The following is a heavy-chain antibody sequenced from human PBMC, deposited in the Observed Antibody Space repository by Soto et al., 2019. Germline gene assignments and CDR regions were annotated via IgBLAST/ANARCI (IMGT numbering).Heavy chain of an antibody. Sequence: LYLPCPVSGGSVSSGSYYWSWIRQPPGKGLEWIGYIYYSGSTNYNPSLKSRVTISVDTSKNQFSLKLSSVTAADTAVYYCARERGYGSSTRCYGTGMDGWGKGNTVTVYS. CDR2: IYYSGST. V-gene: IGHV4-61*01. D-gene: IGHD2-2*01. CDR3: ARERGYGSSTRCYGTGMDG. CDR1: GGSVSSGSYY. J-gene: IGHJ6*04.